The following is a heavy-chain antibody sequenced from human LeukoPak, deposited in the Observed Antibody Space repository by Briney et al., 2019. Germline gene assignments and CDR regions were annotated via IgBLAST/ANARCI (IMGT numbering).Heavy chain of an antibody. CDR1: GGSISTYY. Sequence: SETLSLTCTVSGGSISTYYWNWIRQPPGKGLEWIGYIYYSGSTNYNPSLTGRVTISVDTSKNQFSLKLSSVTAADTAVYYCARARSVVRLDWFDPWGQGTLVTVSS. CDR2: IYYSGST. V-gene: IGHV4-59*01. D-gene: IGHD2-2*01. CDR3: ARARSVVRLDWFDP. J-gene: IGHJ5*02.